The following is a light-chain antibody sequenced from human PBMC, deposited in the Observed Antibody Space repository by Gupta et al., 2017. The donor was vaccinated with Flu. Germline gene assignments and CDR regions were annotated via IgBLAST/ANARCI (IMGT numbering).Light chain of an antibody. J-gene: IGLJ3*02. CDR1: SGHSNYA. Sequence: QLVLTQSPSASASLGASVKLTCTLSSGHSNYAIAWHQQQSKRGPRYLMKVNSDGSHNKGDGVPDRFSGSSSGAERYLTISSLQSEDEGDYYCQTWGAGIWVFGGGTKLTVL. CDR3: QTWGAGIWV. CDR2: VNSDGSH. V-gene: IGLV4-69*02.